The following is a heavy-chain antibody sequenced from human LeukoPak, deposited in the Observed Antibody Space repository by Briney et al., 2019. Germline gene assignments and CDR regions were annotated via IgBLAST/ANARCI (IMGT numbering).Heavy chain of an antibody. V-gene: IGHV1-18*01. J-gene: IGHJ4*02. D-gene: IGHD2-15*01. CDR2: MNPNSGNT. Sequence: ASVKVSCKASGYTFTSYDINWVRQATGQGLEWMGWMNPNSGNTNYAQKLQGRVTMTTDTSTSTAYMELRSLRSDDTAVYYCVTRVVDCSGGSCYSDFDYWGQGTLVTVSS. CDR1: GYTFTSYD. CDR3: VTRVVDCSGGSCYSDFDY.